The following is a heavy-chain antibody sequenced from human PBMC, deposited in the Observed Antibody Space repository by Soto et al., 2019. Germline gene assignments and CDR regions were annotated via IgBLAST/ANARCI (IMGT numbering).Heavy chain of an antibody. D-gene: IGHD6-13*01. V-gene: IGHV1-18*01. J-gene: IGHJ5*02. CDR2: ISAYNGNT. CDR1: GYTFTSYG. CDR3: ARDISSSWPLSWDWFDP. Sequence: GASLKVSCKASGYTFTSYGISWVRQAPGQGLEWMGWISAYNGNTNYAQKLQGRVTMTTDTSTSTAYMELRSLRSDDTAVYYCARDISSSWPLSWDWFDPWGQGTLVTVSS.